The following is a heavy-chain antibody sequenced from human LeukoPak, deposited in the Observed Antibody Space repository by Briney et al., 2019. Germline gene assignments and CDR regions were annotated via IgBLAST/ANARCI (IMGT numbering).Heavy chain of an antibody. CDR1: GFTFSSYA. J-gene: IGHJ4*02. D-gene: IGHD3-22*01. Sequence: GGSLRLSCAASGFTFSSYAMSWVRQAPEKGLEWVSYISSSSSAIYYADSVKGRFTISRDNAKNSLYLQMNSLRDEDTAVYYCVRDRQSYYDSSGYYVWGQGTLVTVSS. CDR2: ISSSSSAI. V-gene: IGHV3-48*02. CDR3: VRDRQSYYDSSGYYV.